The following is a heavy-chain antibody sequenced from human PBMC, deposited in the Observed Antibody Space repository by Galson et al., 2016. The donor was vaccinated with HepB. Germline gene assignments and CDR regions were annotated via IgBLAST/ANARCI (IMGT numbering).Heavy chain of an antibody. J-gene: IGHJ4*02. Sequence: QVQLQESGPGLVKPSETLSLTCTVSGGSISSSSYYWGWIRQPPGKGLEWIGSIYYSGSTYYNPSLKSRVTISVDTSKNAFSLKLSSVPAADTAVYYCASYRLRWSYYRAGGNFDYWCQGTLVTVSS. CDR3: ASYRLRWSYYRAGGNFDY. V-gene: IGHV4-39*01. D-gene: IGHD1-26*01. CDR1: GGSISSSSYY. CDR2: IYYSGST.